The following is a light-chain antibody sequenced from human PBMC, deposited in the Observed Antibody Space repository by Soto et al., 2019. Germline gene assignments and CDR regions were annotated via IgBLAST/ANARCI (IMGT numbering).Light chain of an antibody. CDR3: CSYAGSSTFGAV. CDR1: SSDVGSYNL. CDR2: EGS. V-gene: IGLV2-23*03. J-gene: IGLJ2*01. Sequence: QSALTQPASVSGSPGQSITISCTGTSSDVGSYNLVSWYQQHPGKAPKLIIYEGSKRPSGVSNRFSASKSGITASLTISGLQAEDEADYYCCSYAGSSTFGAVFGGGTKLTVL.